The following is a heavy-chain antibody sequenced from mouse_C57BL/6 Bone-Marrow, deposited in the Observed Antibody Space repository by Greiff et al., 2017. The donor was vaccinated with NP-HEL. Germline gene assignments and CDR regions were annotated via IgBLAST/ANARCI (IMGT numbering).Heavy chain of an antibody. J-gene: IGHJ2*01. D-gene: IGHD1-1*01. V-gene: IGHV5-17*01. CDR2: ISSGSSTI. CDR1: GFTFSDYG. CDR3: ASVITTDLDY. Sequence: LVESGGGLVKPGGSLKLSCAASGFTFSDYGMHWVRQAPEKGLEWVAYISSGSSTIYYADTVKGRFTISRDNAKNTLFLQMTSLRSEDAAMYYCASVITTDLDYWGQGTTLTVSS.